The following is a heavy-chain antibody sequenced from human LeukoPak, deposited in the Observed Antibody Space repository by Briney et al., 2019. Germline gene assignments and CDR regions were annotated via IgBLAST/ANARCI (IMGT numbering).Heavy chain of an antibody. Sequence: SETLSLTCAVYGGSFSGYYWSWIRQPPGKGLEWIGEINHSGSTNYNPSLKSRVTISVDTSKNQFSLKLSSVTAADTAVYYCAAAHCSGGSCFPHYFDDWGQGTLVTVSS. J-gene: IGHJ4*02. CDR2: INHSGST. D-gene: IGHD2-15*01. V-gene: IGHV4-34*01. CDR1: GGSFSGYY. CDR3: AAAHCSGGSCFPHYFDD.